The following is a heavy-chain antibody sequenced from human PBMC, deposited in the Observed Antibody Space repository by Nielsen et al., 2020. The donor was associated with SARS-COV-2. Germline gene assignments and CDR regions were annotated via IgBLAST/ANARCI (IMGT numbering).Heavy chain of an antibody. J-gene: IGHJ6*02. D-gene: IGHD4-11*01. CDR3: AKDKDDYSNYGHGMDV. CDR2: ISGSGGST. CDR1: GFTFSSYA. Sequence: GESLKISCAASGFTFSSYAMSWVRQAPGKGLEWVSAISGSGGSTYYADSVKGRFTISRDNSKNTLYLQMNSLRAEDTAVYYCAKDKDDYSNYGHGMDVWGQGTTVTVSS. V-gene: IGHV3-23*01.